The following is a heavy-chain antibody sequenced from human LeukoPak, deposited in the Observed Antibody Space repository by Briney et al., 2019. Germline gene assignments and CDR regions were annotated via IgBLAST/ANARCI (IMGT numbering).Heavy chain of an antibody. CDR2: INPDGSRT. CDR3: ARTTSFDY. V-gene: IGHV3-74*01. CDR1: GFTFSTYW. Sequence: GGSLRLSCAASGFTFSTYWVHWVRQAPGKGLVWVSRINPDGSRTDYADSVKGRFTISRDNAKNSLYLQMNSLRAEDTAVYYCARTTSFDYWGQGTLVIVSS. J-gene: IGHJ4*02. D-gene: IGHD1-1*01.